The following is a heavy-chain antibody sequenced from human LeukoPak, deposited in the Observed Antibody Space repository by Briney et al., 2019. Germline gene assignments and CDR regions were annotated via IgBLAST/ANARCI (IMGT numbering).Heavy chain of an antibody. V-gene: IGHV3-30*04. J-gene: IGHJ4*02. D-gene: IGHD3-22*01. CDR2: ISYDGSNK. CDR3: AKDLDYDSSGFFDY. Sequence: GRSLRLSCTASGIIFGDYAMSWFRQAPGKGLEWVAVISYDGSNKYYADSVKGRFTISRDNSKNTLYLQMNSLRAEDTAVYYCAKDLDYDSSGFFDYWGQGTLVTVSS. CDR1: GIIFGDYA.